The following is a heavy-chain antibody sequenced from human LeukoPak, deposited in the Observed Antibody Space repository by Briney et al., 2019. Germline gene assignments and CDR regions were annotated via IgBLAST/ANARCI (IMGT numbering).Heavy chain of an antibody. J-gene: IGHJ5*01. Sequence: PGGSLRLSCAASGFTFSVYTMSWVRQAPGKGLEWVSSISSSSTYIHYADSVKGRFTISRDSAKNSLSLQMNGLRADDTAVYYCARGVGIQPPDSWGQGTLVTVSS. CDR2: ISSSSTYI. V-gene: IGHV3-21*01. CDR3: ARGVGIQPPDS. CDR1: GFTFSVYT. D-gene: IGHD5-18*01.